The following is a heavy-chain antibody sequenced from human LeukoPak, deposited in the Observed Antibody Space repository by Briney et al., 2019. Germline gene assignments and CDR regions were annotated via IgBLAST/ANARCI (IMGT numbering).Heavy chain of an antibody. V-gene: IGHV4-61*01. J-gene: IGHJ4*02. Sequence: SETLSLTCTVSGGSVSSGSFYWNWIRQPPGKGLEWIGYIYYTGSTNYNPSLRSRVTMSVDTSKNQLSLRLNSVSAADTAVYYCARIEGGYYTSGTLEYWGQGTLVTVSS. CDR2: IYYTGST. CDR3: ARIEGGYYTSGTLEY. CDR1: GGSVSSGSFY. D-gene: IGHD3-22*01.